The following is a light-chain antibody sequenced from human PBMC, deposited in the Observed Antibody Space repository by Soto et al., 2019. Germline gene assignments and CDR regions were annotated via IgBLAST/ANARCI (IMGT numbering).Light chain of an antibody. J-gene: IGLJ1*01. CDR3: KSYAGSNTYV. CDR2: EVV. CDR1: NSDIGVYDL. V-gene: IGLV2-8*01. Sequence: QSVLTQPPSASGSPGQSVTISCTGTNSDIGVYDLVPWYQHHPGQAARLIIYEVVQRPSGVPDGFSVSKSGNTASLTVSGFQAADEPDYSCKSYAGSNTYVFGSGSKVTVL.